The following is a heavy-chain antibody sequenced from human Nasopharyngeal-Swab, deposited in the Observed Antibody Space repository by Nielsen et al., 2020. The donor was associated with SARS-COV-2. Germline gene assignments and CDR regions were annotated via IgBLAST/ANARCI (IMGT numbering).Heavy chain of an antibody. J-gene: IGHJ4*02. CDR3: AREGQGDGYTD. D-gene: IGHD5-24*01. V-gene: IGHV1-18*01. Sequence: ASVKVSCKASDYTFTSYGVSWARQAPGQGLEWMGWISTRHGDTLYAQNFQGRVTLTTDTSTTTAYMELSRLRSDDTAVYYCAREGQGDGYTDWGQGTLVTVSS. CDR1: DYTFTSYG. CDR2: ISTRHGDT.